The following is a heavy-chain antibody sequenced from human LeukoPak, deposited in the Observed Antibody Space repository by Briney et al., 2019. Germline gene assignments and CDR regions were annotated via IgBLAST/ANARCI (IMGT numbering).Heavy chain of an antibody. D-gene: IGHD3-10*01. Sequence: GTSLRLSCAASGFTFSNYAMNWVRQAPGMGLEWVAALSGSGGSTFYADSVKGRFTISRDNSKNTLFLQMNSLKTEDTAVYYCAKWPSFSGSSPFDYWGQGTLVTVSS. CDR1: GFTFSNYA. CDR2: LSGSGGST. J-gene: IGHJ4*02. V-gene: IGHV3-23*01. CDR3: AKWPSFSGSSPFDY.